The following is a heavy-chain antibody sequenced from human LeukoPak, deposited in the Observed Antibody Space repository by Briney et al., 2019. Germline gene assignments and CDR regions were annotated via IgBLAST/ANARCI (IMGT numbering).Heavy chain of an antibody. CDR3: ARETTSIAVAGFDY. Sequence: NSGGSLRLSCAASGFTFSDYYMGWIRQAPGKGLEWVSYISSSSSYTNYADSVKGRFTISRDNAKNSLYLQMNSLRAEDTAVYYCARETTSIAVAGFDYWGQGTLVTVSS. CDR1: GFTFSDYY. V-gene: IGHV3-11*05. J-gene: IGHJ4*02. D-gene: IGHD6-19*01. CDR2: ISSSSSYT.